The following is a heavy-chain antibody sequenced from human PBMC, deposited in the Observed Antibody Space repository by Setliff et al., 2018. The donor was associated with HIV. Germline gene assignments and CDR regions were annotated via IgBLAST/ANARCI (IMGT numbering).Heavy chain of an antibody. CDR1: GYTFTSYA. CDR3: ARSDCSSVRCYLGHAFEI. V-gene: IGHV1-3*01. Sequence: GASVKVSCKASGYTFTSYAIHWVRQAPGQSLEWLGWINAGDGNTKYSQKFQGRVTITADKSTSTAYMELNSLRSDDTAIYYCARSDCSSVRCYLGHAFEIWGQGTMVTGS. CDR2: INAGDGNT. D-gene: IGHD2-15*01. J-gene: IGHJ3*02.